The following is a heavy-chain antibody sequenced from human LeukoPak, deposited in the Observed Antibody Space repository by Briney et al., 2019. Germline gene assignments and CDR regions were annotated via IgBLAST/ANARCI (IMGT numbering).Heavy chain of an antibody. J-gene: IGHJ4*02. V-gene: IGHV1-18*01. CDR1: GYTFTSYG. D-gene: IGHD3-22*01. CDR2: ISACNGNT. Sequence: VASVKVSCKASGYTFTSYGISWVRQAPGQGLEWMGWISACNGNTNYAQKLQGRVTMTTDTSTSTAYMELRSLRSDDTAVYYCARVSYYYDSSGYSHFDYWGQGTLVTVSS. CDR3: ARVSYYYDSSGYSHFDY.